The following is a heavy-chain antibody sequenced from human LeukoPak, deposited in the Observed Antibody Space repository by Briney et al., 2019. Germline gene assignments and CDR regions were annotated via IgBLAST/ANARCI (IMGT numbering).Heavy chain of an antibody. V-gene: IGHV3-7*01. Sequence: GGSLRLSCAASGFTFSSHWMSWVRQAPGKGLEWVANIKQDGSEKYYVDSVKGRFTISRDNAKNSLYLQMNSLRAEDTAVYYCARDNGNGDFDYWGQGTLVTVSS. D-gene: IGHD2-8*01. J-gene: IGHJ4*02. CDR2: IKQDGSEK. CDR1: GFTFSSHW. CDR3: ARDNGNGDFDY.